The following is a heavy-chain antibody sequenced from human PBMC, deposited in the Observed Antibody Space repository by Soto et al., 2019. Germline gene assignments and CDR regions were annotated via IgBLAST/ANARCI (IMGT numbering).Heavy chain of an antibody. V-gene: IGHV3-74*01. D-gene: IGHD4-17*01. Sequence: EVQLVESGGGLVQPGGSLRLSCAASGFTFNIYWMHWVRQVPGKGLEWVSRINADGNYTTYADSVKGRFTVSRDNAKNTRYLQMNSLRAEDTAVYYCARGGAYGDYRSDHWGQGTLVTVSS. CDR1: GFTFNIYW. CDR2: INADGNYT. CDR3: ARGGAYGDYRSDH. J-gene: IGHJ4*02.